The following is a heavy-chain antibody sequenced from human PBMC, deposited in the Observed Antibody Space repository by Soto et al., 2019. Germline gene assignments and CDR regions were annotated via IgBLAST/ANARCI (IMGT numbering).Heavy chain of an antibody. D-gene: IGHD3-10*01. J-gene: IGHJ4*02. CDR3: ARLSSLYYNSDYGGYYFDY. CDR2: IFYSGNS. V-gene: IGHV4-31*01. Sequence: QVQLQESGPGLVKPSQTLSLTCTVSGCSIRGGDYYWSWSRQHPGKGLEWIGYIFYSGNSFYNTSLKSAVTISVDTSKNQFALQRSSVTAADTAIYYCARLSSLYYNSDYGGYYFDYWGQGTLVSVSS. CDR1: GCSIRGGDYY.